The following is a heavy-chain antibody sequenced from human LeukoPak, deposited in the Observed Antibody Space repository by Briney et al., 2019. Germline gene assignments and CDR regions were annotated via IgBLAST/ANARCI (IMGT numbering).Heavy chain of an antibody. D-gene: IGHD3-22*01. J-gene: IGHJ4*02. CDR2: INPNSGGT. V-gene: IGHV1-2*02. Sequence: ASVKVSCKASGYTFTGYYVHWVRQAAGQGLEWMGWINPNSGGTNYAQKFQGRVTMTRDTSISTAYMELSRLRSDDTAVYYCARVRRHDSSGYPKPHLDYWGQGTLVTVSS. CDR1: GYTFTGYY. CDR3: ARVRRHDSSGYPKPHLDY.